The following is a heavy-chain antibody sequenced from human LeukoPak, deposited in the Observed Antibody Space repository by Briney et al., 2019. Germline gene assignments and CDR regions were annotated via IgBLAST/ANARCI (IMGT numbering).Heavy chain of an antibody. CDR3: ARDEVGVGATHDY. Sequence: GGSLRLSCAASGFTFSSYAMSWVRQAPGKGLEWVSGISGSGSTSYYADSVKGRFTISRDYPKNTLYLHMNSLRAEDTAVYYCARDEVGVGATHDYWGQGTLVTVSS. V-gene: IGHV3-23*01. D-gene: IGHD1-26*01. CDR1: GFTFSSYA. J-gene: IGHJ4*02. CDR2: ISGSGSTS.